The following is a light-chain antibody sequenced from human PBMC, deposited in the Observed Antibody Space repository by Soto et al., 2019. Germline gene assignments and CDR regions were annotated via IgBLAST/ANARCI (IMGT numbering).Light chain of an antibody. CDR1: VSDVGGYDS. V-gene: IGLV2-14*03. CDR2: GVN. CDR3: CSYTTSTTYV. J-gene: IGLJ1*01. Sequence: QCVLTQPASVSGSPGQSITTSCTGTVSDVGGYDSASWYQQHPGRAPKLIIYGVNNRPSGVSNRFSASKSADTASLTISGLQAEDEANYYCCSYTTSTTYVFGTGTKVTVL.